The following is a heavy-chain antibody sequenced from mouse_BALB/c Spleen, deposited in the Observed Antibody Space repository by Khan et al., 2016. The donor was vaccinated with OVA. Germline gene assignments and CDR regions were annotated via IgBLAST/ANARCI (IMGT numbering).Heavy chain of an antibody. CDR3: ATSYYDGCYLDY. J-gene: IGHJ2*01. CDR2: ISGDSSTL. V-gene: IGHV5-17*02. D-gene: IGHD1-1*01. Sequence: EVELVESGGGLVQPGGSRKLSCAASGFTFSSYGMHWVRQAPEKGLEWVAYISGDSSTLYYTDTVKGRFTISRDNSKNTPSLQMTDLMSEDTAMYYCATSYYDGCYLDYWGPGTTLTVSS. CDR1: GFTFSSYG.